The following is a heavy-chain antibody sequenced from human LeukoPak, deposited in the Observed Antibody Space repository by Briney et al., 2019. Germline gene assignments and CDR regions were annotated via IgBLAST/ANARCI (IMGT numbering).Heavy chain of an antibody. CDR3: ARGVVGASSPLDY. Sequence: ASVKVSCKASGYTFTGYYMHWVRQAPGQGVEWMGWINPNSGGTNYAQKFQGRVTMTRDTSISTAYMELSRLRSDDTAVYYCARGVVGASSPLDYWGQGTLVTVSS. D-gene: IGHD1-26*01. CDR2: INPNSGGT. CDR1: GYTFTGYY. V-gene: IGHV1-2*02. J-gene: IGHJ4*02.